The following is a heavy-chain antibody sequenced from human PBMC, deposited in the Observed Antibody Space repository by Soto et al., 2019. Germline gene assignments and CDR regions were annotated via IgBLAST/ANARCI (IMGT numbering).Heavy chain of an antibody. J-gene: IGHJ4*02. CDR3: ARVWGGYYFDF. Sequence: PSETLSLNCIVFCASVRSGFSYWSWIRQPPGKGLEWIGCLYSSGNTNYNPSLNSRVTISVDTSKNQFSLRLTSVTAADTVVYYCARVWGGYYFDFWGQGTLVTVSS. D-gene: IGHD3-16*01. CDR1: CASVRSGFSY. CDR2: LYSSGNT. V-gene: IGHV4-61*01.